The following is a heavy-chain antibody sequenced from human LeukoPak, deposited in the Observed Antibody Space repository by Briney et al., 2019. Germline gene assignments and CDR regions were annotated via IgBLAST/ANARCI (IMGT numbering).Heavy chain of an antibody. D-gene: IGHD6-13*01. CDR3: ARLPERVSSSSDPFDY. CDR2: IFYRGGT. CDR1: SGSINTSNYY. J-gene: IGHJ4*02. Sequence: SETLSLTCTVSSGSINTSNYYWGWIRQPPGKGLEWIGNIFYRGGTYYSPSLKSRVTISLDTSRNQFSLNLNSVTAADTAVYYCARLPERVSSSSDPFDYWGQGTLVTVSS. V-gene: IGHV4-39*07.